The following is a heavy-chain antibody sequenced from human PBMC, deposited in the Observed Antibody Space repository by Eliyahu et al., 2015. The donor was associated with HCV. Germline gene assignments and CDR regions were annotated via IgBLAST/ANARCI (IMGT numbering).Heavy chain of an antibody. Sequence: EVQLLESGGGLVQPGGSLRLSCAASGFTFSSYAMTWVRQAPGKGLEWVSGISGSGGSTFYADSVKGRFTISRDNSKNTLYLQMNSLRAEDTAVYYCAKDLRQQLVLYYFDYWGQGTLVTVSS. CDR3: AKDLRQQLVLYYFDY. V-gene: IGHV3-23*01. CDR1: GFTFSSYA. J-gene: IGHJ4*02. D-gene: IGHD6-13*01. CDR2: ISGSGGST.